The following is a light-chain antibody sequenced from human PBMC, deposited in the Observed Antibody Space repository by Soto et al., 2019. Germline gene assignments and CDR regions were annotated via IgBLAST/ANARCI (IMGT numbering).Light chain of an antibody. CDR2: SNN. J-gene: IGLJ2*01. CDR3: DAWEDSLTGGV. CDR1: SSNIGSNT. V-gene: IGLV1-44*01. Sequence: QYVLTQPPSASGTPGQWVTISCSGSSSNIGSNTVNWYQQLPRTASKLLIYSNNQRRSGVHYRFYGSKSATSASLAISGLQYEDEADYYCDAWEDSLTGGVVGGGTKITLL.